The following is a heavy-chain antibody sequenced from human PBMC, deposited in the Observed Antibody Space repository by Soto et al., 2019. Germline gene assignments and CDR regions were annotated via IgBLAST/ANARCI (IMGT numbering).Heavy chain of an antibody. D-gene: IGHD3-16*01. CDR3: VSLIGNSWLDS. CDR1: GDSVSTNDAT. CDR2: TDYRSRWQT. J-gene: IGHJ5*01. V-gene: IGHV6-1*01. Sequence: QVQLQQSGPGLVKPSQTLSLTCAISGDSVSTNDATWDWIRQSPSRGLEWLGRTDYRSRWQTDSAVSVKSRISINPDTSNNQVSLQLNSVTPDDTAVYYCVSLIGNSWLDSWGQGTLVTVSS.